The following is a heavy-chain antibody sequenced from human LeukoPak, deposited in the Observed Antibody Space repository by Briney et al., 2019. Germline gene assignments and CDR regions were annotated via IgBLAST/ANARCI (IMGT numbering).Heavy chain of an antibody. V-gene: IGHV3-7*01. CDR3: AKDLHGKRGFDY. J-gene: IGHJ4*02. CDR2: IKQDGSNK. Sequence: GGSLRLSCAASGFTFSSYWMSWVRQAPGKGLEWVANIKQDGSNKYYADSVKGRFTISRDNSKNTLYLQMNSLRAEDTAVYYCAKDLHGKRGFDYWGQGTLVTVSS. CDR1: GFTFSSYW.